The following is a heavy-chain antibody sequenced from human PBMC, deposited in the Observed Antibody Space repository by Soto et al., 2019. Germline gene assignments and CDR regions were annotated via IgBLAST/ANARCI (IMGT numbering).Heavy chain of an antibody. CDR2: ISYDGSNK. CDR3: AKDGGAARPRPLFFDY. V-gene: IGHV3-30*18. D-gene: IGHD6-6*01. Sequence: SLRLSCAASGFTFSSYGMHWVRQAPGKGLEWVAVISYDGSNKYYADSVKGRFTISRDNSKNTLYLQMNSLRAEDTAVYYCAKDGGAARPRPLFFDYWGQGTLVTVSS. J-gene: IGHJ4*02. CDR1: GFTFSSYG.